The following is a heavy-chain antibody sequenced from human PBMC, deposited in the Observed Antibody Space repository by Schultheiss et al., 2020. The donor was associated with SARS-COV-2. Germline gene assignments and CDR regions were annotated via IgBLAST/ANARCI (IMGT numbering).Heavy chain of an antibody. CDR1: GGSISRSGYY. D-gene: IGHD2-2*01. Sequence: SETLSLTCTVSGGSISRSGYYWGWIRQYPGKGLEWIGSMFYTDNTYYNPPLKSRVTISADTSKNQFSLNLSSVTAADTAVYYCARGVHGVVPGPLGLGPWYYYYGVDVWGQGTTVTVSS. J-gene: IGHJ6*02. CDR2: MFYTDNT. V-gene: IGHV4-39*01. CDR3: ARGVHGVVPGPLGLGPWYYYYGVDV.